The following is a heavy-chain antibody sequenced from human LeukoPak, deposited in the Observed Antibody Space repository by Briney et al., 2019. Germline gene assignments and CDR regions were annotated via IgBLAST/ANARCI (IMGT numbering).Heavy chain of an antibody. CDR1: GYTFTGYH. J-gene: IGHJ4*02. D-gene: IGHD3-22*01. V-gene: IGHV1-2*02. Sequence: GASVKVSCKASGYTFTGYHMHWVRQAPGQGLEWMGWINPNSGGTNYAQKFQGRVTMTRDTSISTAYMELSRLRSDDTAVYYCARDWRYYDSSGSFGYWGQGTLVTVSS. CDR2: INPNSGGT. CDR3: ARDWRYYDSSGSFGY.